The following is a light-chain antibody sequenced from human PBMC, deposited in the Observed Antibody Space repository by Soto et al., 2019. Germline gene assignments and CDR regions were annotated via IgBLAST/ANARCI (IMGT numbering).Light chain of an antibody. CDR1: QSISNC. J-gene: IGKJ1*01. CDR2: HAS. V-gene: IGKV1-5*01. Sequence: SQMPQYPSTLPASVGDRVTITCLASQSISNCLAWYQQKPGTAPKLLIYHASTLESGVPSRFSGSGSGTEFTLTISGLEPEDFAVYYCQQLGNSLSTFGQGTKVDI. CDR3: QQLGNSLST.